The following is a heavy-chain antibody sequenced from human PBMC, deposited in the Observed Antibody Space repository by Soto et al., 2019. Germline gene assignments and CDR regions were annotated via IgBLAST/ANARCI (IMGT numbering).Heavy chain of an antibody. CDR3: ARDRFEYSSGFDAFDI. CDR2: ISAYNGNT. Sequence: ASLKVSCKASGYTFTSYGISWVRQAPGQGLEWMGWISAYNGNTNYAQKLQGRVTMTTDTSTSTAYMELRSLRSDDTAVYYCARDRFEYSSGFDAFDIWGQGTMVTVSS. J-gene: IGHJ3*02. V-gene: IGHV1-18*01. D-gene: IGHD6-19*01. CDR1: GYTFTSYG.